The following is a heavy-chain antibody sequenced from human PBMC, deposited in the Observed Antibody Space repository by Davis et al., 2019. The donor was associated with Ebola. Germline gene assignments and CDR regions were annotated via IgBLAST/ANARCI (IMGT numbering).Heavy chain of an antibody. CDR1: GYRFTGYY. CDR2: INPITGGT. D-gene: IGHD3-22*01. CDR3: AREGGRYYDSSGYVFDI. J-gene: IGHJ3*02. V-gene: IGHV1-46*01. Sequence: ASVKVSCKASGYRFTGYYMHWVRQAPGQGLEWMGIINPITGGTSYAQNFQVRVNMTRDTSTSTVYMELSSLRSEATAVYYCAREGGRYYDSSGYVFDIWGQGTMVKVSS.